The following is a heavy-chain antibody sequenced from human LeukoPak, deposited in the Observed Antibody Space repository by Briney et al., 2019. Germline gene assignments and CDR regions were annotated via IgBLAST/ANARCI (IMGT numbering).Heavy chain of an antibody. CDR1: GYTFTSYG. Sequence: ASVKVSRKASGYTFTSYGISWVRQAPGQGLEWMGIINPSGGSTSYAQKFQGRVTMTRDTSTSTVYMELSSLRSEDTAVYYCAAHFWSGHYDYWGQGALVTVSS. J-gene: IGHJ4*02. D-gene: IGHD3-3*02. CDR3: AAHFWSGHYDY. V-gene: IGHV1-46*03. CDR2: INPSGGST.